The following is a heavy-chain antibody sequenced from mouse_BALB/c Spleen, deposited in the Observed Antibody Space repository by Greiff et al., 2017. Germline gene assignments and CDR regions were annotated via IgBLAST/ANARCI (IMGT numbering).Heavy chain of an antibody. V-gene: IGHV1-82*01. CDR2: IYPGDGDT. D-gene: IGHD1-1*01. CDR1: GYAFSSSW. J-gene: IGHJ1*01. Sequence: QVQLKQSGPELVKPGASVKISCKASGYAFSSSWMNWVKQRPGQGLEWIGRIYPGDGDTNYNGKFKGKATLTADKSSSTAYMQLSSLTSVDSAVYFCARGDYYGSKYFDVWGAGTTVTVSS. CDR3: ARGDYYGSKYFDV.